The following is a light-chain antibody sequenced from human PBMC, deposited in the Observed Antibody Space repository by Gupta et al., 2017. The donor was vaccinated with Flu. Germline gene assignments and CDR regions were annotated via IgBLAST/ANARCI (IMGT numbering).Light chain of an antibody. V-gene: IGLV2-14*01. J-gene: IGLJ3*02. Sequence: QSALTQPASVSGSPGQSITISCTGTSSDVGHYNYVSCYQQHPGKVPKLMIYEVTDRPSGFSNRVSGSKSGNTASLTISGLQAEDEADYFCASYTTTSSWVFGGGTKLTVL. CDR3: ASYTTTSSWV. CDR1: SSDVGHYNY. CDR2: EVT.